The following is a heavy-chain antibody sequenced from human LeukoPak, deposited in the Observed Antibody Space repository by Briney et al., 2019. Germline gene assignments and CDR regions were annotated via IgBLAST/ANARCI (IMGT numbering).Heavy chain of an antibody. Sequence: SWIRQHPGKGLEWIGYIYYSGSTYYNPSLKSRVTISVDTSKNQFSLKLSSVTAADTAVYYCARASYSSGWSDPYYFDYWGQGTLVTVSS. J-gene: IGHJ4*02. CDR2: IYYSGST. CDR3: ARASYSSGWSDPYYFDY. D-gene: IGHD6-19*01. V-gene: IGHV4-31*02.